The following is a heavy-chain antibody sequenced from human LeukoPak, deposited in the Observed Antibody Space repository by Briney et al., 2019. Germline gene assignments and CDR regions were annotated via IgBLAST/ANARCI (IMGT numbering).Heavy chain of an antibody. CDR2: IYYSGTT. D-gene: IGHD1-26*01. V-gene: IGHV4-59*01. CDR1: GGSISPSY. Sequence: PSETLSLTCTVSGGSISPSYWCWMRQPPGKGLEWIGHIYYSGTTSYNPSLKSRVTISLDTSKNQFSLKLTSVTAADTAVYYCARGRGSSSGSYGYWGQGTLVTVSS. CDR3: ARGRGSSSGSYGY. J-gene: IGHJ4*02.